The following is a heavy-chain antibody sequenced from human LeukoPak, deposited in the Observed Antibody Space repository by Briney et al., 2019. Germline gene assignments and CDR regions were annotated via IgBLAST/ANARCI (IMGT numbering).Heavy chain of an antibody. CDR3: AAEGRPTVVTFRKGAVDL. CDR2: IVVDSGNT. Sequence: SVKVSCKASGFTFTSSAVQWVRQARGQRLEWIGWIVVDSGNTNYAQKLQERVTITRDMSTSTVYMELSSLRSEDTAVYYCAAEGRPTVVTFRKGAVDLWGKGTMVTVSS. CDR1: GFTFTSSA. V-gene: IGHV1-58*01. J-gene: IGHJ3*01. D-gene: IGHD4-23*01.